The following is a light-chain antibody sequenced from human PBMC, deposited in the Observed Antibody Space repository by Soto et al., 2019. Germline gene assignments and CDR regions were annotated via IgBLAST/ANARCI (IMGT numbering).Light chain of an antibody. V-gene: IGKV1-33*01. J-gene: IGKJ5*01. CDR3: QQYDNLRPIT. CDR1: QDISNY. CDR2: DAP. Sequence: DIQMTQSPSSLSASVGDRVTITCQASQDISNYLNWYQQKPGKAPKLMIYDAPNLETGVPSRFSGSGSGTDFAFTISSLQPEDIATYYCQQYDNLRPITFGQGTRLEIK.